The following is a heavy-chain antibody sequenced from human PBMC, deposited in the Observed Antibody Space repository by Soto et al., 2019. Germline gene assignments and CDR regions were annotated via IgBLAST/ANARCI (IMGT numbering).Heavy chain of an antibody. CDR1: GGTFSSYA. Sequence: SVKVSCKASGGTFSSYAISWVRQAPGQGLEWMGGIIPIFGTANYAQKFQGRVTITADESTSTAYMELSSLRSEDTAVYYCARAPKRVNDDYYYGMDVWGKGTTVTVP. J-gene: IGHJ6*04. D-gene: IGHD2-21*01. CDR2: IIPIFGTA. CDR3: ARAPKRVNDDYYYGMDV. V-gene: IGHV1-69*13.